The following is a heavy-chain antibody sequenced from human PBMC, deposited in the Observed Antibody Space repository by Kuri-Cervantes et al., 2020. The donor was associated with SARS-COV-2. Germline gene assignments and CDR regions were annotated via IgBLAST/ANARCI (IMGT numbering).Heavy chain of an antibody. CDR2: MNLNSGNT. J-gene: IGHJ4*02. D-gene: IGHD2-2*01. CDR3: ARVLGSSTSCYWD. Sequence: GESLKISCKASGYTFTSYDINWVRQATGQGLEWMGWMNLNSGNTGYAQKFQGRVTITRNTSISTAYMELSRLRSDDTAVYYCARVLGSSTSCYWDWGQGTLVTVS. V-gene: IGHV1-8*03. CDR1: GYTFTSYD.